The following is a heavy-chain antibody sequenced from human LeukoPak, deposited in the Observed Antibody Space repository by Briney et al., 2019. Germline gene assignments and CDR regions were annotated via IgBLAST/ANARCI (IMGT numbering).Heavy chain of an antibody. CDR2: ICHRGST. D-gene: IGHD3-10*01. V-gene: IGHV4-30-2*01. CDR3: ARVAGSGSLLFDF. Sequence: TQTLSLTCAVSGGSISSGGNCWSWIRPPPGKGLEWIGYICHRGSTFYNPSLKGRVPISVDRSKTQFSLKLTSVTAADAAVYYCARVAGSGSLLFDFWGQGALVTVSS. CDR1: GGSISSGGNC. J-gene: IGHJ4*02.